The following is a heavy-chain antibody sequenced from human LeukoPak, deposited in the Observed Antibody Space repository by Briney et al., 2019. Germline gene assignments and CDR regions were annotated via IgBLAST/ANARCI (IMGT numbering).Heavy chain of an antibody. CDR3: ARDRDFLGSGWSNSFDY. V-gene: IGHV3-53*01. CDR1: GFTVSSNY. D-gene: IGHD6-19*01. Sequence: GGSLRLSCAASGFTVSSNYMSWVRQAPGKGLEWVSVTYSGGRTYYADSVKGRFTISRDISKNTLYLQMNSLRAEDTAVYYCARDRDFLGSGWSNSFDYWGQGTLVTVSS. J-gene: IGHJ4*02. CDR2: TYSGGRT.